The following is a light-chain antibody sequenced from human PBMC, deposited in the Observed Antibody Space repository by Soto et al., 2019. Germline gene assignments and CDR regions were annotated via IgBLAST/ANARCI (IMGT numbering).Light chain of an antibody. Sequence: DIRMTQSPSTLSASVGDRVTITCRASQSISSWLAWYQQKPGKAPKLLIYDASSLESGVPSRFSGSGSGTEFTLTISSRQPDDFATYYCQQYNSYSPFGQGTKLEIK. V-gene: IGKV1-5*01. CDR3: QQYNSYSP. CDR1: QSISSW. J-gene: IGKJ2*01. CDR2: DAS.